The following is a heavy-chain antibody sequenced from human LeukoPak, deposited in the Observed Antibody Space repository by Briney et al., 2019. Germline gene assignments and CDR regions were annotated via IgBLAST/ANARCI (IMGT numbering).Heavy chain of an antibody. J-gene: IGHJ5*02. CDR3: ARGVGYSSSWYWFDP. Sequence: SETLSLTCTVSGGSISSSSYYWGWIRQPPWKGLEWIGSIYYSGSTYYNPSLKSRVTISVDTSKNQFSLKLSSVTAADTAVYYCARGVGYSSSWYWFDPWGQGTLVTVSS. CDR1: GGSISSSSYY. D-gene: IGHD6-13*01. CDR2: IYYSGST. V-gene: IGHV4-39*07.